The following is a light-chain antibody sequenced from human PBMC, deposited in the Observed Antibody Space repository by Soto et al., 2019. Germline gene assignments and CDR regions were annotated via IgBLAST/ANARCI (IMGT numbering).Light chain of an antibody. Sequence: QSALTQPAYVYGSPGQSITISCTGTITDVGSSNYLSWYKQHPGKAPKLMIYDVSNRPSGVSNRFSGSKSGNTASLTISGLQAEDEADYYCSSYTTTSTWVFGGGTKLTVL. V-gene: IGLV2-14*01. CDR1: ITDVGSSNY. J-gene: IGLJ2*01. CDR2: DVS. CDR3: SSYTTTSTWV.